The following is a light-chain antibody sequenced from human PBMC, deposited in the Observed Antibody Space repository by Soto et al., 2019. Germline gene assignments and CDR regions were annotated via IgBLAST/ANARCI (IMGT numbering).Light chain of an antibody. Sequence: IVLTHSRENLSLSPGERATLSCRASQSVSNTYLAWYQQNPGQAPRLLIYGASTRATGIPARFSGSGSGTDFTLTISCLQSEDFALYYCQQYNYWPGRFAEGTKVDIK. V-gene: IGKV3-15*01. CDR2: GAS. J-gene: IGKJ1*01. CDR3: QQYNYWPGR. CDR1: QSVSNTY.